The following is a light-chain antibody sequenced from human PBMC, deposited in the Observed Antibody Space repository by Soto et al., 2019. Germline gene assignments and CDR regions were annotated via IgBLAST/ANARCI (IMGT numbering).Light chain of an antibody. J-gene: IGKJ1*01. V-gene: IGKV1-5*03. CDR2: KAS. Sequence: DFPMTQSPSTLSASVGDTVTITCRASRSIGDWLAWYQQRPGKAPKLLIYKASNLESGVPSRFSGSGFGTEFTLTISSLQPDDFATYYCQQYINYSWTFGPGTKVEI. CDR3: QQYINYSWT. CDR1: RSIGDW.